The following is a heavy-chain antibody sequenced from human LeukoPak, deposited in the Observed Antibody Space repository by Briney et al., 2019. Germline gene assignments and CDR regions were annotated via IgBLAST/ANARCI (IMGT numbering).Heavy chain of an antibody. CDR1: GYSISSGYY. V-gene: IGHV4-38-2*01. J-gene: IGHJ6*03. D-gene: IGHD2-15*01. CDR3: ARVAYLVVGWRYYYYYMDV. CDR2: IYHSGST. Sequence: PGGSLRLSCAASGYSISSGYYWGWIRQPPGKGLEWIGSIYHSGSTYYNPSLKSRVTISVDTSKNQFSLKLSSVTAADTAVYYCARVAYLVVGWRYYYYYMDVWGKGTTVTVSS.